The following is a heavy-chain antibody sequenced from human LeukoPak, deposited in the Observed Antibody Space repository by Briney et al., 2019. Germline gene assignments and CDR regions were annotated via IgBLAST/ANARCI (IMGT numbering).Heavy chain of an antibody. J-gene: IGHJ4*02. CDR2: ISSSSSYI. V-gene: IGHV3-21*04. CDR3: ARALYSSGWSFDY. CDR1: GFTFSSYS. Sequence: GGSLRLSCAASGFTFSSYSMNWVRQAPGKGLEWVSSISSSSSYIYYADSVKGRFTISRDNAKNSLYLQMNSLRAEDTAVYYCARALYSSGWSFDYWGQGTLVTVSS. D-gene: IGHD6-19*01.